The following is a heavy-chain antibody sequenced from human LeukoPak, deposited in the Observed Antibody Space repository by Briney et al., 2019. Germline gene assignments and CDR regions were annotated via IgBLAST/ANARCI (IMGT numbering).Heavy chain of an antibody. CDR1: GASFNIDDQY. V-gene: IGHV4-31*03. J-gene: IGHJ4*02. D-gene: IGHD3-22*01. CDR2: IHPSGML. Sequence: SETLSLTCTVSGASFNIDDQYWNWIRRRPGKGLEWIGSIHPSGMLYNNPSLESRVTMSRDTSKNQFSLNPNSVTAADTAVYFCSRGLDSRKLGYWGQGILVTVSS. CDR3: SRGLDSRKLGY.